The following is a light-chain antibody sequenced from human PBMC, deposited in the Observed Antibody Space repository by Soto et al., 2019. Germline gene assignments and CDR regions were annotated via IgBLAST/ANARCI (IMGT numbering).Light chain of an antibody. Sequence: DIQVTQSPSTLSASVGDRFTITCGASQSIGTWLAWYQQKPGKAPKLLIFDASTLESGVPSRFSGSGSGTDFTLTISSLQPDDFATYYCQQYSDSSGAFGQGTTGDIK. V-gene: IGKV1-5*01. CDR3: QQYSDSSGA. CDR2: DAS. J-gene: IGKJ1*01. CDR1: QSIGTW.